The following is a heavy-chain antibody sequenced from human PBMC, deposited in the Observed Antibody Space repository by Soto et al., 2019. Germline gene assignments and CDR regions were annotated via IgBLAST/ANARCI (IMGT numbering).Heavy chain of an antibody. CDR1: GGSFSGYY. J-gene: IGHJ3*02. CDR2: INHSGST. V-gene: IGHV4-34*01. D-gene: IGHD6-13*01. CDR3: ARRRSSSHHPRQERTFDI. Sequence: QVQLQQWGAGLLKPSETLSLTCAVYGGSFSGYYWSWIRQPPGKGLEWIGEINHSGSTTYNPSLKSRVTISVDTSKNQFSLKLSSVTAADTAVYYCARRRSSSHHPRQERTFDIWGQGTMVTVSS.